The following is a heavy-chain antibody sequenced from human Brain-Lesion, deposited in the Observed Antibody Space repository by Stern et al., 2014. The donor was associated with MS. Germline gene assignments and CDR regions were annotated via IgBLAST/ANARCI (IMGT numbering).Heavy chain of an antibody. Sequence: VQLVESGPGLVKPSQTLSLSCTVSGGSISSGGYYWSWIRQPAGKGLEWIGRIFNSGRTSYNPSLKSRATISIVNSQNQVSLRLNSMTAADTAVYYCARGRVVPGFQYYATDVWGQGTTVIVSS. J-gene: IGHJ6*02. CDR1: GGSISSGGYY. CDR3: ARGRVVPGFQYYATDV. CDR2: IFNSGRT. V-gene: IGHV4-61*02. D-gene: IGHD2-2*01.